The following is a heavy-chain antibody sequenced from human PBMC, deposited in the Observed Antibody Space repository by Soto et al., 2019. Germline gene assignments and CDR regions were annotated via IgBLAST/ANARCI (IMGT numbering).Heavy chain of an antibody. V-gene: IGHV1-8*02. CDR1: RCYFTAYD. D-gene: IGHD6-13*01. J-gene: IGHJ6*02. Sequence: SGQVCFKASRCYFTAYDINWVRQASGQGLEWMGWMNPINGATGSARRFQGRVSMTRNTATGTAYLELTSLRSDDSAVYYCGRGPSPRAPAGGTPYYYAMDVWGQGTTVTVSS. CDR3: GRGPSPRAPAGGTPYYYAMDV. CDR2: MNPINGAT.